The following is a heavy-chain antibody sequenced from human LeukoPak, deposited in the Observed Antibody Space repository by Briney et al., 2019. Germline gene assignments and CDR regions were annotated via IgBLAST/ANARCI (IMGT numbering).Heavy chain of an antibody. CDR3: ARRVYYGDYGFDY. Sequence: GESLKISCQGSGYSFTSYWIGWVRQMPGKGLEWMGIIYPGDSDTRYSPSFQGQVTISVDKSITTAYLHWSSLKASDTAVYYCARRVYYGDYGFDYWGQGTLVTVSS. J-gene: IGHJ4*02. CDR1: GYSFTSYW. D-gene: IGHD4-17*01. CDR2: IYPGDSDT. V-gene: IGHV5-51*01.